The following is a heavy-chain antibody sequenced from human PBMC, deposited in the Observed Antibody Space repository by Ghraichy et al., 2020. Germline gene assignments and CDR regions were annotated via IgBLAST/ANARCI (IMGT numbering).Heavy chain of an antibody. CDR2: IWYDGSTK. Sequence: GGSLRLSCAASGFTFSSYGMHWVRQAPGKGLEWVALIWYDGSTKYYADSVKGRFTISRDNSKNTLYLQMNSLRAEDTAVYYCARYDSSGYPFDYWGQGTLVTVSS. CDR1: GFTFSSYG. CDR3: ARYDSSGYPFDY. J-gene: IGHJ4*02. V-gene: IGHV3-33*01. D-gene: IGHD3-22*01.